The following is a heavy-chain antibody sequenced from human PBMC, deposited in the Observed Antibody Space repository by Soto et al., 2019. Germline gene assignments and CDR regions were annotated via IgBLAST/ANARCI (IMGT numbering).Heavy chain of an antibody. CDR2: IYPGDSDT. D-gene: IGHD5-12*01. Sequence: PGESLKMSCDSSAYSFIIYCIGLVRQVPGKGLEWMGIIYPGDSDTRYSPSFQGHVTISSDRSTNTAYLQWSSLKASDTAMYYCARGVKMATPHKYYFDYWGQGTLVTVSS. CDR3: ARGVKMATPHKYYFDY. J-gene: IGHJ4*02. CDR1: AYSFIIYC. V-gene: IGHV5-51*01.